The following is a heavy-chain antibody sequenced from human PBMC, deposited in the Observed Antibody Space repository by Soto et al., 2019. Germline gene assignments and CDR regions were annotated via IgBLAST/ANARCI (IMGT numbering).Heavy chain of an antibody. J-gene: IGHJ4*02. CDR2: IYYSGSS. V-gene: IGHV4-30-4*01. CDR1: GGSISSGDYY. D-gene: IGHD3-22*01. CDR3: ARAAYYYDSSGYVIDL. Sequence: PSETLSLTCTVSGGSISSGDYYCSWIRQPPGKGLEWIGYIYYSGSSYYNPSLKSRVTMSVDTSKNQFSLKLNSVTAADTAVYYCARAAYYYDSSGYVIDLWGQGTLVTVSS.